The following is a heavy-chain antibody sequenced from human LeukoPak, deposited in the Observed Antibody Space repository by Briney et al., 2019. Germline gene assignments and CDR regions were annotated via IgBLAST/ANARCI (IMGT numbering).Heavy chain of an antibody. V-gene: IGHV1-69*04. D-gene: IGHD6-19*01. CDR3: ARDRESIAVPQAWFDP. CDR1: GGTFSSYA. Sequence: GASVKVSCKASGGTFSSYAISWVRQAPGQGLGWMGRIIPILGMANYTQKFQGRVTITADKPTSTAYMELSSLRSEDTAVYYCARDRESIAVPQAWFDPWGQGTLVTVSS. CDR2: IIPILGMA. J-gene: IGHJ5*02.